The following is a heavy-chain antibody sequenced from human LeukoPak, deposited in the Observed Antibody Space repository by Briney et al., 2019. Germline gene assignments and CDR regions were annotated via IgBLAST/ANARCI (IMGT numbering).Heavy chain of an antibody. J-gene: IGHJ6*04. CDR2: IYHSGST. Sequence: SETLSLTCDVSGYSISSGYYWGWIRQPPGKGLEWIGSIYHSGSTYYNPSLKSRVTISVDTSKNQFSLKLSSVTAADTAVYYCARDNAYGDYVFRYYYGMDVWGKGTTVTVSS. D-gene: IGHD4-17*01. V-gene: IGHV4-38-2*02. CDR3: ARDNAYGDYVFRYYYGMDV. CDR1: GYSISSGYY.